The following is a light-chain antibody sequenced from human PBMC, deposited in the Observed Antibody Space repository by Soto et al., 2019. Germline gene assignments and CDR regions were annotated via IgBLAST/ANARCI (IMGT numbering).Light chain of an antibody. CDR3: CSYAGRYTRV. V-gene: IGLV2-8*01. Sequence: QSALTQPPSASGSPGQSVTISCTGTSGVSWYQQHPGKAPKLLIYEVTKRPSGVPDRFSGSKSGNTASLTVSGLQAEDEADYYCCSYAGRYTRVFGGGTKLTVL. J-gene: IGLJ3*02. CDR2: EVT. CDR1: SG.